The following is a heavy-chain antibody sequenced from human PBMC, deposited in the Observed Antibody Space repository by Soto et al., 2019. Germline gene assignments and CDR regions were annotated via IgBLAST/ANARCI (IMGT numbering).Heavy chain of an antibody. CDR1: GGSITSGGYS. D-gene: IGHD4-17*01. CDR3: ARGGATTVAPFWYFYL. V-gene: IGHV4-30-2*01. Sequence: QLQLQESGSGLIKASETLSLTCTVSGGSITSGGYSWSWVRQPPGKCPRWIGYIVWCGNSHHNPALKGRVTISIERSRNQFSLKLRSVTAADTATYFCARGGATTVAPFWYFYLWGRGTLGTVAS. CDR2: IVWCGNS. J-gene: IGHJ2*01.